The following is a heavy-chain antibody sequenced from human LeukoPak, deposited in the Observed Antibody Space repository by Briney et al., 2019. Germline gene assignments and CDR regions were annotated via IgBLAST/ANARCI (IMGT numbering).Heavy chain of an antibody. CDR3: ARSPDIVVVPAAEYYFDY. D-gene: IGHD2-2*01. CDR2: IYYSGST. CDR1: GGSISSYY. V-gene: IGHV4-59*08. Sequence: ETLSLTSTVSGGSISSYYWSWIRQPPGEGLQWIGYIYYSGSTNYNPSLKSRVTISVDTSKNQFSLKLSSVTAADTAVYYCARSPDIVVVPAAEYYFDYWGQGTLVTVSS. J-gene: IGHJ4*02.